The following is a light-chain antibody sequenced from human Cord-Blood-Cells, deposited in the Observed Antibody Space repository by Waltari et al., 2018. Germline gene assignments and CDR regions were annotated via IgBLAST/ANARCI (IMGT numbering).Light chain of an antibody. V-gene: IGKV1-39*01. CDR1: QSISSY. CDR3: QQSYSTPFT. J-gene: IGKJ3*01. CDR2: AAS. Sequence: DIQMTHSPSSLPASVGDRVTITCRASQSISSYLNWYQQKPGKAPKLLIYAASSLQSGVPSRFSGSGSGTDFTLTISSLQPEDFATYYCQQSYSTPFTFGPGIKVDIK.